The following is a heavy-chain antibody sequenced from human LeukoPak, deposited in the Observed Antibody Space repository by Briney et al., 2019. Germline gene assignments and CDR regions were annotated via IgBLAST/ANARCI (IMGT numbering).Heavy chain of an antibody. J-gene: IGHJ4*02. CDR1: GYTFTSYD. V-gene: IGHV1-8*01. Sequence: ASVKVSCKASGYTFTSYDINWVRQAPGQGLEWMGWMNPNSENTGYAQKFQGRVTMTRNTSINTAYMEVSSLRSDDTAIYYCARGRYCTGTSCYGLFDVWGQGTLVTVSS. D-gene: IGHD2-15*01. CDR2: MNPNSENT. CDR3: ARGRYCTGTSCYGLFDV.